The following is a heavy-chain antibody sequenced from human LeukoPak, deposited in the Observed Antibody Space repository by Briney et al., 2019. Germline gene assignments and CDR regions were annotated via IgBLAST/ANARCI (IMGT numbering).Heavy chain of an antibody. CDR3: ARYCGGDCYGMDV. D-gene: IGHD2-21*01. CDR2: IKQDGSEK. J-gene: IGHJ6*02. CDR1: GSTFSSYG. V-gene: IGHV3-7*01. Sequence: GGSLRLSCAASGSTFSSYGMHWVRQAPGKGLEWVANIKQDGSEKDYVDSVKGRFTISRDNAKNSLYLQMNNLRAEDTAVYYCARYCGGDCYGMDVWGQGTTVTVSS.